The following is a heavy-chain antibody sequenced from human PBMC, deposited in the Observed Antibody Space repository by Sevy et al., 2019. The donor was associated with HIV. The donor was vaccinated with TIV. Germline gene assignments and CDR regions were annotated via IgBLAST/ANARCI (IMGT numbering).Heavy chain of an antibody. CDR3: ARGAIVVTAPRYFDY. CDR2: INWNGGST. CDR1: GFTFDDYG. V-gene: IGHV3-20*04. Sequence: GGPLRLSCAASGFTFDDYGMSWVRQAPGKGLQWVSGINWNGGSTDYADSVKGRFTISRDNAKNSLYLQMNSLRAEDTALYYCARGAIVVTAPRYFDYWGQGTLVTVSS. J-gene: IGHJ4*02. D-gene: IGHD2-21*02.